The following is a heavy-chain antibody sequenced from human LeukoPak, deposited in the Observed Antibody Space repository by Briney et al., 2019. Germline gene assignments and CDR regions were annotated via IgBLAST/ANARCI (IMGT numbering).Heavy chain of an antibody. J-gene: IGHJ4*02. Sequence: SETLSLTCAVSGYSISSGYYWGWIRQPPGKGLEWIGSIYHSGSTYYNPSLKSRVTISVDTSKNQFSLKLSPVTAADTAVYYCARARDFDYWGQGTLVTVSS. CDR2: IYHSGST. V-gene: IGHV4-38-2*01. CDR3: ARARDFDY. CDR1: GYSISSGYY.